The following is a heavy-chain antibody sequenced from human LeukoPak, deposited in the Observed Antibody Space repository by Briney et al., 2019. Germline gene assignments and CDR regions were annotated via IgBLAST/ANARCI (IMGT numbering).Heavy chain of an antibody. J-gene: IGHJ5*02. CDR2: IIPILGIA. CDR1: GGTFSSYA. V-gene: IGHV1-69*04. D-gene: IGHD3-10*01. Sequence: SVKVSCKASGGTFSSYAISWVRQAPGQGLEWMGRIIPILGIANYAQKFQGRVTITADKSTSTAYMELSSLRPEDTAVYYCARRYYDSGTYGGFDPWGQGTLVTVSS. CDR3: ARRYYDSGTYGGFDP.